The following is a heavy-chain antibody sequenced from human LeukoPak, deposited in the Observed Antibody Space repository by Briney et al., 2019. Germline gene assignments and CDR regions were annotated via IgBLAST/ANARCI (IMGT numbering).Heavy chain of an antibody. D-gene: IGHD3-3*02. CDR2: IYYSGST. V-gene: IGHV4-59*01. Sequence: TSETLSLTRTVSGGSISSYYWSWIRQPPGKGLEWIGYIYYSGSTNYNPSLKSRVTISVDTSKNQFSLKLSSVTAADTAVYYCARVVFLEGKWAFDIWGQGTMVTVPS. CDR1: GGSISSYY. J-gene: IGHJ3*02. CDR3: ARVVFLEGKWAFDI.